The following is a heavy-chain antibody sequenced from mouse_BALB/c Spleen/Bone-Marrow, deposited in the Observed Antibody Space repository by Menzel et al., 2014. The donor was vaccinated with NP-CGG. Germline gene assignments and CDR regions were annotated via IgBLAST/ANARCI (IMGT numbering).Heavy chain of an antibody. CDR1: GFTFSYYT. CDR2: ISNGGSST. J-gene: IGHJ4*01. Sequence: EVQLVESGGGLVQPGGSLKLSCAASGFTFSYYTMSWVRQTPEKRLEWVAYISNGGSSTYHPDTVKGRFTISRDNAKNPLYLQMSSLKSEDTAMYYCARDGYDVGGALDYWGQGTSVTVSS. D-gene: IGHD2-2*01. CDR3: ARDGYDVGGALDY. V-gene: IGHV5-12-2*01.